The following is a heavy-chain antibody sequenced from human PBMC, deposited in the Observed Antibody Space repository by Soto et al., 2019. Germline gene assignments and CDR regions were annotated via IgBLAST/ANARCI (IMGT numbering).Heavy chain of an antibody. J-gene: IGHJ4*02. CDR3: ARDGRGLGKLSLFEY. CDR1: GFNVNTDY. D-gene: IGHD3-16*01. CDR2: IYNGEST. V-gene: IGHV3-53*01. Sequence: PGGSLRLSCAASGFNVNTDYMNWVRQTPGKGLEWVSFIYNGESTHYADSMKGRFTISSDKSKNTLYLQMNSLRVEDTAVYYCARDGRGLGKLSLFEYWRQRTLVTVSS.